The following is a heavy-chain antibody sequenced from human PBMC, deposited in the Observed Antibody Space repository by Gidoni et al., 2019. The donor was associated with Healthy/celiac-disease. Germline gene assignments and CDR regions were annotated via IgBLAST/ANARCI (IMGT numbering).Heavy chain of an antibody. J-gene: IGHJ4*02. Sequence: QVQLQESGPGLVKPSQTLSLTCTVSGGSISSGDYYWSWIRQPPGKGLEWIGYIYYSGSTYYNPSLKSRVTISVDTSKNQFSLKLSSVTAADTAVYYCARGVRDSSGYYHTYYFDYWGQGTLVTVSS. D-gene: IGHD3-22*01. V-gene: IGHV4-30-4*01. CDR1: GGSISSGDYY. CDR3: ARGVRDSSGYYHTYYFDY. CDR2: IYYSGST.